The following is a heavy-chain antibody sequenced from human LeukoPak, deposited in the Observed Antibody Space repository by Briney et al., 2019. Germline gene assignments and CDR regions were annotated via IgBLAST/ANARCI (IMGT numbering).Heavy chain of an antibody. J-gene: IGHJ4*02. D-gene: IGHD5-24*01. CDR1: GHTFTFYD. CDR2: MNPNSGNT. Sequence: GASVKVSCKASGHTFTFYDINWVRQATGQGLEWMGWMNPNSGNTGYAQKFQGRVTMTRNTSISTAYMELSSLRSEDTAVYYCARGRIERATTLDYWGQGTLVTVSS. V-gene: IGHV1-8*01. CDR3: ARGRIERATTLDY.